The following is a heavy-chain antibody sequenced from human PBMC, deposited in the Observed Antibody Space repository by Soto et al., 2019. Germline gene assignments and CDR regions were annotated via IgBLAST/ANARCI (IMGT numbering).Heavy chain of an antibody. J-gene: IGHJ4*02. CDR3: ARGPNAVAGDYFDY. Sequence: HPGGSLRLSCAASGFTFSSYAMHWVRQAPGKGLEWVAVISYEGSNKYYADSVKGRFPISRDISKNSLFLQLNSLRAEDTFVYYCARGPNAVAGDYFDYGGQGTLFTVSS. CDR1: GFTFSSYA. V-gene: IGHV3-30-3*01. D-gene: IGHD6-19*01. CDR2: ISYEGSNK.